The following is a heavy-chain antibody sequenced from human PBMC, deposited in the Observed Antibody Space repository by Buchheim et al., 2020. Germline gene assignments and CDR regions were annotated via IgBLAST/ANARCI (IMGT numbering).Heavy chain of an antibody. D-gene: IGHD3-9*01. J-gene: IGHJ6*02. CDR2: IYHSGST. Sequence: QLQLQESGSGLVKPSQTLSLTCAVSGGSVSSGDYSWSWIRQPPGKGLAWIGYIYHSGSTYYNPSLKSRVTISVDRSTNQFSLKLSSVTAANTAIYYCARGDDIYGMDVWGQGTT. CDR3: ARGDDIYGMDV. V-gene: IGHV4-30-2*01. CDR1: GGSVSSGDYS.